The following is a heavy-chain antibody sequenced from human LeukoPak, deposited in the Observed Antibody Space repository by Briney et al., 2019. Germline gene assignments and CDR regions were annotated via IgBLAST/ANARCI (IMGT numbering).Heavy chain of an antibody. V-gene: IGHV4-4*07. D-gene: IGHD1-26*01. Sequence: PSETLSLTCTVSGGSISSYYWSWIRQPAGKGLEWIGRIYTSGSTNYNPSLKSRVTMSADTSKNQFSLKLSSVTAADTAVYYCARGTTIVGATRGNWFDPWGQGTLVTVSS. CDR2: IYTSGST. CDR3: ARGTTIVGATRGNWFDP. J-gene: IGHJ5*02. CDR1: GGSISSYY.